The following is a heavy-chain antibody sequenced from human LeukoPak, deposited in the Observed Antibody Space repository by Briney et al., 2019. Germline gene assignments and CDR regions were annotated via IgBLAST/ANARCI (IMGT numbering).Heavy chain of an antibody. V-gene: IGHV3-23*01. Sequence: GGSLRLSCAASGFTFSSYAMSWVRQAPGKGLEWVSAITGSGGSTYYAASVKGRFTISRDNSRSTLYLQMNSLRPEDTAIYYCAREGYYGSGSPPSLYFDYWGQGTLVTVSS. CDR3: AREGYYGSGSPPSLYFDY. CDR2: ITGSGGST. CDR1: GFTFSSYA. J-gene: IGHJ4*02. D-gene: IGHD3-10*01.